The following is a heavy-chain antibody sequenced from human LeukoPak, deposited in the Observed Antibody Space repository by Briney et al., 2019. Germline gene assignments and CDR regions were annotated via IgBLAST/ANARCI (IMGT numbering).Heavy chain of an antibody. J-gene: IGHJ5*02. Sequence: GGSLRLSCAASGFTFSSYSMNWVRQAPGKGLEWVSSISSSSSYIYYADSVKGRFTISRDNAKNSLYLQMNSLRAGDTAVYYCARDYWFGEFSLNWFDPWGQGTLVTVSS. V-gene: IGHV3-21*01. CDR3: ARDYWFGEFSLNWFDP. CDR1: GFTFSSYS. D-gene: IGHD3-10*01. CDR2: ISSSSSYI.